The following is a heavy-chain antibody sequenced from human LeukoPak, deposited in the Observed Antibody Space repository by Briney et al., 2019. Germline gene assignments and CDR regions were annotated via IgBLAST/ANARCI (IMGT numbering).Heavy chain of an antibody. V-gene: IGHV3-7*03. Sequence: GGSLRLSCVVSGFTFSNYAMSWVRQAPGQGLDWVANIKQDGSEKYYVDSVKGRFTISRDNAKNSLSLQMNSLRIEDTAVYYCARQGGNTENYWGQGTLVTVSS. J-gene: IGHJ4*02. CDR1: GFTFSNYA. CDR2: IKQDGSEK. D-gene: IGHD4-23*01. CDR3: ARQGGNTENY.